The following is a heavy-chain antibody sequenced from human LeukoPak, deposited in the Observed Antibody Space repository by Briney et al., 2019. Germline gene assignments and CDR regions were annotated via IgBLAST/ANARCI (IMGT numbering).Heavy chain of an antibody. Sequence: QTGGSPRLSCAASGFTFSSYAMSWVRQAPGKGLEWVSAISGSGGSTYYADSVKGRFTISRDNSKNTLYLQMNSLRAEDTAVYYCAKVPLLYCSSTSCMRFDPWGQGTLVTVSS. CDR1: GFTFSSYA. V-gene: IGHV3-23*01. J-gene: IGHJ5*02. D-gene: IGHD2-2*01. CDR2: ISGSGGST. CDR3: AKVPLLYCSSTSCMRFDP.